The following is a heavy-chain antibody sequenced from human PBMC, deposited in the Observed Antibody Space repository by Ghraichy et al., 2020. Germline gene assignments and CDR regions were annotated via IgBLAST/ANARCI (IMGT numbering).Heavy chain of an antibody. D-gene: IGHD6-19*01. CDR2: IYYSGST. V-gene: IGHV4-39*01. J-gene: IGHJ1*01. Sequence: SETLSLTCTVSGGSISSSSYYWGWIRQSPGKGLEWIGSIYYSGSTYYNPSLKSRVTLSVDTSKNQFSLKLSSVTAADTAVYYCARTPYSSYFHHWGQGTLVTVSS. CDR1: GGSISSSSYY. CDR3: ARTPYSSYFHH.